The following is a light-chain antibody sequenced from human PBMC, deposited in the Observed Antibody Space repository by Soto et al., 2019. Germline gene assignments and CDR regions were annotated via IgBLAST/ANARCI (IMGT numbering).Light chain of an antibody. J-gene: IGLJ2*01. Sequence: QTVVTQPASVSGSPGQSITISCTGTSSDIGGLYNYVSWYQQHPGKAPKLLIYDVNDRPSGVSVRFSGSKSGNTASLPISGLQAEDEADYFCSAYSSGATHVVFGGGTKLTVL. CDR1: SSDIGGLYNY. CDR2: DVN. V-gene: IGLV2-14*03. CDR3: SAYSSGATHVV.